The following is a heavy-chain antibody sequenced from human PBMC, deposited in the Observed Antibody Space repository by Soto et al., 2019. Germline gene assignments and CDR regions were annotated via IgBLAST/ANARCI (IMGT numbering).Heavy chain of an antibody. Sequence: SETLSLTCTVSGGSISSGGYYWSWIRQHPGKGLERIGYIYYSGSTYYNPSLKSRVTISVDTSKNQFSLKLSSVTAADTAVYYCARDSEPAAARRGEYWFDPWGQGTLVPSPQ. CDR1: GGSISSGGYY. J-gene: IGHJ5*02. CDR3: ARDSEPAAARRGEYWFDP. D-gene: IGHD6-6*01. V-gene: IGHV4-31*03. CDR2: IYYSGST.